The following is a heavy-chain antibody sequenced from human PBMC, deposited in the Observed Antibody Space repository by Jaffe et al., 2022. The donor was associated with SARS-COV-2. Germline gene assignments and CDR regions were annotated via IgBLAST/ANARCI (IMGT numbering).Heavy chain of an antibody. CDR3: ARDFEHNIEMATMGCDY. D-gene: IGHD5-12*01. CDR2: ISYDGSNK. J-gene: IGHJ4*02. CDR1: GFTFSSYA. Sequence: QVQLVESGGGVVQPGRSLRLSCAASGFTFSSYAMHWVRQAPGKGLEWVAVISYDGSNKYYADSVKGRFTISRDNSKNTLYLQMNSLRAEDTAVYYCARDFEHNIEMATMGCDYWGQGTLVTVSS. V-gene: IGHV3-30*04.